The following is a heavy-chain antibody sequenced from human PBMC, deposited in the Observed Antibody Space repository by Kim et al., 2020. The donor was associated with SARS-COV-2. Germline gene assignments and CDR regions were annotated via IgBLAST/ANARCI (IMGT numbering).Heavy chain of an antibody. V-gene: IGHV4-4*07. CDR2: VNTRGST. CDR3: ARGEDRNVSFFFDF. Sequence: SETLSLTCTVSVSGGYISSYYWNWIRLTADKGLEWIGRVNTRGSTNYNPSLRSRVTMSIDSSRNQLSLKLSSVTAADTAVYFCARGEDRNVSFFFDFWG. J-gene: IGHJ4*01. D-gene: IGHD2-15*01. CDR1: GGYISSYY.